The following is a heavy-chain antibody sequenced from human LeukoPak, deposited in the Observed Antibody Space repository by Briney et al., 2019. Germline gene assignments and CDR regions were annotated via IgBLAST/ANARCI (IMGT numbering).Heavy chain of an antibody. J-gene: IGHJ1*01. Sequence: PGGSLRLSCAASGFTFSSYAMSWVRQAPGKGLEWVSAITGSGATTYYADSVRGRFTIYRDNSKNTLYLQMNNLRGEDTAVYYCGKDPNGDYVGAFDFQRWGQGTLVTVSS. D-gene: IGHD4-17*01. V-gene: IGHV3-23*01. CDR3: GKDPNGDYVGAFDFQR. CDR2: ITGSGATT. CDR1: GFTFSSYA.